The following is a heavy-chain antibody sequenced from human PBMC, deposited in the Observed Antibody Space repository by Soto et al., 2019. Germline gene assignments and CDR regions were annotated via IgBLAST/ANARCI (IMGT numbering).Heavy chain of an antibody. CDR1: GFTLSNYW. J-gene: IGHJ4*02. D-gene: IGHD3-10*01. CDR2: INYDGSEK. Sequence: EVQLVESGGGLVQPGGSLRLSCAASGFTLSNYWMTWVRQAPGKGLEWVANINYDGSEKNYVDSVKGRFTISRDNTRNSLALQMNTLRAEDTAVYYCLRAGSAVSWCQGTLVTVSS. V-gene: IGHV3-7*05. CDR3: LRAGSAVS.